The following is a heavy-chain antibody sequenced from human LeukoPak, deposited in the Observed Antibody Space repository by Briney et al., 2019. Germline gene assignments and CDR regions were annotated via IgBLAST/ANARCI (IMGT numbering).Heavy chain of an antibody. CDR3: TRDLTGTTWSENDY. J-gene: IGHJ4*02. V-gene: IGHV3-53*01. CDR1: GITVRGSY. CDR2: IYSGDRT. Sequence: PGGSLRLSCAVSGITVRGSYMSWVRQAPGKGLEWVSVIYSGDRTYYAASVKGRFTISRDTSKNTLYLQMNNLRADDTARYYCTRDLTGTTWSENDYWGQGTLVTISS. D-gene: IGHD6-13*01.